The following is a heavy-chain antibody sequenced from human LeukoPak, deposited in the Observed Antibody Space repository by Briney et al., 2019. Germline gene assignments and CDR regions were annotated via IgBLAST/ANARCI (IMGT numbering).Heavy chain of an antibody. J-gene: IGHJ5*02. D-gene: IGHD6-6*01. CDR3: ARRVSSSGWFDP. V-gene: IGHV5-10-1*01. CDR1: GYSFTSYW. Sequence: GESLRISCKGSGYSFTSYWISWVRQMPGKSLEWMGRIDPSDSCTNYSPSFQGHVTISADKSISTAYLQWSSLKASDTAMYYCARRVSSSGWFDPWGQGTLVTVSS. CDR2: IDPSDSCT.